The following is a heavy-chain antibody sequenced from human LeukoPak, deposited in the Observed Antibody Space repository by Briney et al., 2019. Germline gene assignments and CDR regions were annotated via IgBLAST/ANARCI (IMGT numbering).Heavy chain of an antibody. V-gene: IGHV4-39*07. CDR1: GGSISSSSYY. D-gene: IGHD1-1*01. J-gene: IGHJ4*02. Sequence: SETLSLTCTVSGGSISSSSYYWGWIRQPPGKGLEWIGSIYYSGSTNYNPSLKSRVTISVDTSKNQFSLKLSSVTAADTAVYYCARAGRTEFDYWGQGTLVTVSS. CDR2: IYYSGST. CDR3: ARAGRTEFDY.